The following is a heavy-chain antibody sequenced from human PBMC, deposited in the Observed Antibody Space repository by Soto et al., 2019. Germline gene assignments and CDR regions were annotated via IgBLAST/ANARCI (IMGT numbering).Heavy chain of an antibody. CDR3: ARESRLYDILTGYYTFGYFDY. CDR2: IYYSGST. Sequence: QVQLQESGPGLVKPSQTLSLTCTVSGGSISSGGYYWSWIRQHPGKGLEWIVYIYYSGSTYYNPSLKSRVTRSVDTSKNQFSLKLSSVTAAHTAVYYCARESRLYDILTGYYTFGYFDYWGQGTLVTVSS. J-gene: IGHJ4*02. V-gene: IGHV4-31*03. D-gene: IGHD3-9*01. CDR1: GGSISSGGYY.